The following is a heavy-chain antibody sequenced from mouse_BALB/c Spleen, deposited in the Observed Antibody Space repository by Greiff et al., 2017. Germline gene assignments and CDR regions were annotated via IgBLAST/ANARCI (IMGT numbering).Heavy chain of an antibody. V-gene: IGHV1-54*01. CDR2: INPGSGGT. CDR3: AREGIYYGSSYYFDY. CDR1: GYAFTNYL. J-gene: IGHJ2*01. Sequence: QVQLQQSGAELVRPGTSVKVSCKASGYAFTNYLIEWVKQRPGQGLEWIGVINPGSGGTNYNEKFKGKATLTADKSSSTAYMQLSSLTSDDSAVYFCAREGIYYGSSYYFDYWGQGTTLTVSS. D-gene: IGHD1-1*01.